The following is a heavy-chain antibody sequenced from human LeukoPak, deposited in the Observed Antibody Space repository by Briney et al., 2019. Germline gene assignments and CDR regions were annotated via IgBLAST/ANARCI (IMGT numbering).Heavy chain of an antibody. J-gene: IGHJ4*02. CDR2: IRSKANSYAT. CDR3: TRHAVYGGNQGDY. V-gene: IGHV3-73*01. D-gene: IGHD4-23*01. CDR1: GFTLSGSA. Sequence: GGSLRLSCAASGFTLSGSAMHWVRQASGKGLEWVGRIRSKANSYATAYAASVKGRFTISRDDSKNTAYLQMNSLKTEDTAVYYCTRHAVYGGNQGDYWGQGTLVTVSS.